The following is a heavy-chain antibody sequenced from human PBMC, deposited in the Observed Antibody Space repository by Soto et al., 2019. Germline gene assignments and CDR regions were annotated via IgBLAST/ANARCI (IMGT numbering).Heavy chain of an antibody. D-gene: IGHD6-19*01. CDR3: ARFGSGWWFDY. J-gene: IGHJ4*02. CDR2: IYYRSKWYN. Sequence: PSPTLSLTCAISGDSVSGNSVAWNWIRQSPSRGLEWLGRIYYRSKWYNDYAVSVKSRININPDTSKNQFSLQLNSVTPEDTAVYYCARFGSGWWFDYWGQATLVTVSS. CDR1: GDSVSGNSVA. V-gene: IGHV6-1*01.